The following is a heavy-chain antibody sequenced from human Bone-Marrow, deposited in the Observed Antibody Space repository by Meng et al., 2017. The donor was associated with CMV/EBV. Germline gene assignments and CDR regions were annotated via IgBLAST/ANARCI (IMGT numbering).Heavy chain of an antibody. CDR1: GGSLSGYY. D-gene: IGHD6-6*01. CDR3: ARQYSSAYYSDY. V-gene: IGHV4-34*01. J-gene: IGHJ4*02. CDR2: IRHSGDTT. Sequence: SETLSLTCGIYGGSLSGYYWSWIRQTPGKGLEWIGEIRHSGDTTNYKPSLKSRVTISIDTSKKQFSLKLSAVTAADTAVYYCARQYSSAYYSDYWGQGTLVTVSS.